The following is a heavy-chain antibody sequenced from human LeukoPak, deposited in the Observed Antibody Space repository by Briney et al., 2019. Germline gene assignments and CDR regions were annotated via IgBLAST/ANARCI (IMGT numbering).Heavy chain of an antibody. V-gene: IGHV3-74*01. J-gene: IGHJ4*02. Sequence: PGGSLRLSCAASGFTFSSYWMHWVRQAPGKGLVWVSRINSDGSSTSYADSVKGRFTISRDNAKNTLYLQMNSLRAEDTAVYYCASRSSSSSVDYWGQGTLATVSS. D-gene: IGHD6-6*01. CDR1: GFTFSSYW. CDR3: ASRSSSSSVDY. CDR2: INSDGSST.